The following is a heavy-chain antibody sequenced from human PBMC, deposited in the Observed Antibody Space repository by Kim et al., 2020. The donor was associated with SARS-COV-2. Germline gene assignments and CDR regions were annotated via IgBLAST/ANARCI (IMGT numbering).Heavy chain of an antibody. CDR1: GGTFSSYA. CDR2: IIPIFGTA. J-gene: IGHJ6*02. D-gene: IGHD1-7*01. V-gene: IGHV1-69*13. CDR3: SSAWNWNSDYYYYYGMDV. Sequence: SVKVSCKASGGTFSSYAIRWVRQSPGQGLEWMGGIIPIFGTANYAQKFQGRVTITADESTSTAYMELSSLRSEDTAVYYCSSAWNWNSDYYYYYGMDVWGQGTTVTVSS.